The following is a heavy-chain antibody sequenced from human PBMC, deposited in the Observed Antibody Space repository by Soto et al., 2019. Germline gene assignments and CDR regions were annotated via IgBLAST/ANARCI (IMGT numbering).Heavy chain of an antibody. V-gene: IGHV2-70*01. CDR1: GFSLSTSGMC. J-gene: IGHJ4*02. Sequence: SGPTLVNPTQTLTLTCTFSGFSLSTSGMCVSWIRQPPGKALEWLALIDWGDEKYYSTSLKTRLTISKDTSKNQVVLTMTNMDPVDTATYYCARIRNTRGSGWYYFDYWGQGTLVTVSS. CDR2: IDWGDEK. D-gene: IGHD6-19*01. CDR3: ARIRNTRGSGWYYFDY.